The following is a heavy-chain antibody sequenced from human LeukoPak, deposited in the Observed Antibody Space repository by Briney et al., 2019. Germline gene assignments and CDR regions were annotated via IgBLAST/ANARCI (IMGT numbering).Heavy chain of an antibody. Sequence: ASVKVSCKASGYTFTSYDINWVRQATGQGLEWMGWMNPNSGNTGYAQKFQGRVTMTRDTSTSTVYMELSSLRSEDTAVYYCARGGYYYDSSGYPIDYWGQGTLVTVSS. CDR3: ARGGYYYDSSGYPIDY. CDR2: MNPNSGNT. J-gene: IGHJ4*02. V-gene: IGHV1-8*01. D-gene: IGHD3-22*01. CDR1: GYTFTSYD.